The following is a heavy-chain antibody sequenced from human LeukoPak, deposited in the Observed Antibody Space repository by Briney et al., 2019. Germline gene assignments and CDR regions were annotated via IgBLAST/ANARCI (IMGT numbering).Heavy chain of an antibody. CDR2: IRGGGGNT. Sequence: GGSLRLSCVASGFTFSTYPMSWVRQAAGKGLEWVSAIRGGGGNTYYADSVKGRFTISRDESKNTLYLQINSLRAEDTAVYYCAKSVGYHSDRSGYYWLGTFDSWGQGTLVTVSS. J-gene: IGHJ4*02. V-gene: IGHV3-23*01. CDR1: GFTFSTYP. CDR3: AKSVGYHSDRSGYYWLGTFDS. D-gene: IGHD3-22*01.